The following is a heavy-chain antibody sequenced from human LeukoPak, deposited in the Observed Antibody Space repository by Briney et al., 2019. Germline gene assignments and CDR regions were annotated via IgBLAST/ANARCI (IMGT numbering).Heavy chain of an antibody. J-gene: IGHJ4*02. Sequence: SVKVSCKATGGTFSSYAISWVRQAPGQGLEWMGRIIPIFGTANYAQKFQGRVTITTDESTSTAYMELSSLRSEDTAVYYCARHSGYCSSTSCFQYYDFWSGYRYYFDYWGQGTLVTVSS. D-gene: IGHD2-2*01. V-gene: IGHV1-69*05. CDR2: IIPIFGTA. CDR1: GGTFSSYA. CDR3: ARHSGYCSSTSCFQYYDFWSGYRYYFDY.